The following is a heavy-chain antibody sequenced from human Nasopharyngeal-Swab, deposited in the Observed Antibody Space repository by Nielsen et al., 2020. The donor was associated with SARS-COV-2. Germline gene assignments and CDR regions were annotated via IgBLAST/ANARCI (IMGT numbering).Heavy chain of an antibody. Sequence: GGSLRLSCAASGFTFDDYAMHWVRQAQGKGLEWVSGISWNSGSIGYADSVKGRFTISRDNAKNSLYLQMNSLRAEDTALYYCAKDIGGYYYDSRGFDYWGQGTLVTVSS. CDR1: GFTFDDYA. V-gene: IGHV3-9*01. CDR3: AKDIGGYYYDSRGFDY. CDR2: ISWNSGSI. J-gene: IGHJ4*02. D-gene: IGHD3-22*01.